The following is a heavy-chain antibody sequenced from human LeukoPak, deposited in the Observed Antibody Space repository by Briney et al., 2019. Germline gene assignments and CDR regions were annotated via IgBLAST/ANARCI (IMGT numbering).Heavy chain of an antibody. D-gene: IGHD2-15*01. V-gene: IGHV1-46*01. CDR1: GYTFTSYY. J-gene: IGHJ5*02. Sequence: ASVKVSCKASGYTFTSYYMHWVRQAPGQGLEWMGIINPSGGSTSYAQKFQGRVTMTTDTSTSTAYLELRSLRSDDTAVYYCARDKESGGTCCYNWFDPWGRGTLVTVSS. CDR3: ARDKESGGTCCYNWFDP. CDR2: INPSGGST.